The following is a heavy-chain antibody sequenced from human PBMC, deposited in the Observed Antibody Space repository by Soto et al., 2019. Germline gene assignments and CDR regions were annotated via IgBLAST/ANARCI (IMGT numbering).Heavy chain of an antibody. CDR3: TRGPRPSSVGTGAF. CDR2: ISDAGSRA. V-gene: IGHV3-74*01. Sequence: GGSLRLSCTASGFTFSMYWMHWVRQVPGKGPEWVSRISDAGSRADYADSVKGRFTISRDNAKNTLYLEMHVLRADDTAVYYCTRGPRPSSVGTGAFWGQGTPVTVSS. J-gene: IGHJ4*02. CDR1: GFTFSMYW. D-gene: IGHD3-10*01.